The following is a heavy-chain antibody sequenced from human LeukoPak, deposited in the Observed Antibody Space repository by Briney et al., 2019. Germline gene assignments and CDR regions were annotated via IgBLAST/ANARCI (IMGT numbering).Heavy chain of an antibody. CDR1: GXTFTSYG. J-gene: IGHJ6*03. CDR2: ISAYNGNT. D-gene: IGHD2-2*01. CDR3: ARDSPKDIVVVPVWRTATVHYYMDV. Sequence: ASXKXXXKASGXTFTSYGISXVRQAPGQGLEWXGWISAYNGNTNYAQKLQGRVTMTTDTSTSTAYMELRSLRSDYTAVYYCARDSPKDIVVVPVWRTATVHYYMDVWGKGTTVTVSS. V-gene: IGHV1-18*01.